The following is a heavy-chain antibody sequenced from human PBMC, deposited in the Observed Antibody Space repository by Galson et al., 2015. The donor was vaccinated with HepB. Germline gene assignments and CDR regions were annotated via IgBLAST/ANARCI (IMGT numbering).Heavy chain of an antibody. CDR2: IVVGSGNT. J-gene: IGHJ5*02. CDR1: GFTFTSSA. Sequence: SVKVSCKASGFTFTSSAVQWVRQARGQRLEWIGWIVVGSGNTNYAQKFQERVTITRDMSTSTAYMELSSLRSEDTAVYYCAADSNRDPYGSGSYNWFDPWGQGTLVTVSS. V-gene: IGHV1-58*01. CDR3: AADSNRDPYGSGSYNWFDP. D-gene: IGHD3-10*01.